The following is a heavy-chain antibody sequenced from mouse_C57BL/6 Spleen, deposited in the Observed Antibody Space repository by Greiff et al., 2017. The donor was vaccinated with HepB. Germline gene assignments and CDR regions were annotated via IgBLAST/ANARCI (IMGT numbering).Heavy chain of an antibody. D-gene: IGHD2-5*01. V-gene: IGHV1-42*01. CDR1: GYSFTGYY. Sequence: EVQLVESGPELVKPGASVKISCKASGYSFTGYYMNWVKQSPEKSLEWIGEINPSTGGTTYNQKFKAKATLTVDKSSSTAYMQLKSLTSEDSAVYYCARRYSNYGHYYAMDYWGQGTSVTVSS. CDR2: INPSTGGT. CDR3: ARRYSNYGHYYAMDY. J-gene: IGHJ4*01.